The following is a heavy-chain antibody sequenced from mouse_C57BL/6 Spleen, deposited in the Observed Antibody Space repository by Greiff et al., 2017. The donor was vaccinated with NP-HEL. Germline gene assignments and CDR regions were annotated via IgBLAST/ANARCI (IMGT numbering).Heavy chain of an antibody. CDR1: GFSLSTSGMG. CDR3: ARRAGGYYDYDVGAMDY. V-gene: IGHV8-12*01. D-gene: IGHD2-4*01. Sequence: VKLVESGPGILQSSQTLSLTCSFSGFSLSTSGMGVSWIRQPSGKGLEWLAHIYWVDDKRFNPSLKGRLTISKDTSRNQVFLKITSVDTADTATYYCARRAGGYYDYDVGAMDYWGQGTSVTVSS. J-gene: IGHJ4*01. CDR2: IYWVDDK.